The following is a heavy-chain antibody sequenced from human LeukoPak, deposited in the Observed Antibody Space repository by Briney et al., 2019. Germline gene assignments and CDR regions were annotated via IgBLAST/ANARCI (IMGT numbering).Heavy chain of an antibody. Sequence: GGSLRLSCAASGFTVSSNYMSWVRQAPGKGLEWVSVIYSDGGTYYADAVKGRFTISRDNSKNTLYLQMNSLRAGDTAVYYCARDHYVDAFDIWGQGTMVTVSS. V-gene: IGHV3-66*01. CDR3: ARDHYVDAFDI. CDR1: GFTVSSNY. D-gene: IGHD3-16*01. CDR2: IYSDGGT. J-gene: IGHJ3*02.